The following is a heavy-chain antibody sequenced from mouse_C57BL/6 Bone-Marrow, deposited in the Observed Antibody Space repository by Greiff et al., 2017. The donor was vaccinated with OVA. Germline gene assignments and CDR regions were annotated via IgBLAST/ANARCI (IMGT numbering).Heavy chain of an antibody. CDR3: ARRAYYYGSRGWYFDV. Sequence: VKLQQSGAELARPGASVKMSCKASGYTFTSYTMHWVKQRPGQGLEWIGYINPSSGYTKYNQKFKDKATLTADKSSSTAYMQLSSLTSEDAAVDYCARRAYYYGSRGWYFDVWGTGTTVTVSS. CDR2: INPSSGYT. D-gene: IGHD1-1*01. CDR1: GYTFTSYT. J-gene: IGHJ1*03. V-gene: IGHV1-4*01.